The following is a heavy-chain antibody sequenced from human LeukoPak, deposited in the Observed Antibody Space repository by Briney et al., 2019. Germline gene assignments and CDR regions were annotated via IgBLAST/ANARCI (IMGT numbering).Heavy chain of an antibody. CDR3: ARAGAFRSGYYTIFDY. D-gene: IGHD3-3*01. CDR1: GFTFSSYW. J-gene: IGHJ4*02. CDR2: IKQDGSEK. Sequence: GGSLRLSCAASGFTFSSYWMSWVRQAPGKGLEWVANIKQDGSEKYYVDSVKGRFTISTDNAKNSLYLQMNSLRAEDTAVYYCARAGAFRSGYYTIFDYSRQGTLVTVCS. V-gene: IGHV3-7*01.